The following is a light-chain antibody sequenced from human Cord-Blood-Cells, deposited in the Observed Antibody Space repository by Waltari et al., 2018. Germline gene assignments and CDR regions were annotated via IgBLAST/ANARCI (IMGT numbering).Light chain of an antibody. CDR3: AAWDDSLSGWV. Sequence: QSVLTQPPSASGTPGQRVTISCSGSSSNIGSNYVYWYQQLPGTAPKLLIYRNNQRPSGGPDRFSGSKSGTSASLGISGLRSEDEADYYCAAWDDSLSGWVFGGGTKLTVL. CDR1: SSNIGSNY. V-gene: IGLV1-47*01. J-gene: IGLJ3*02. CDR2: RNN.